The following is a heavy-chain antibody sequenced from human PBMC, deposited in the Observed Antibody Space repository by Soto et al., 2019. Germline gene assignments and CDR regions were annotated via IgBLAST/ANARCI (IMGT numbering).Heavy chain of an antibody. Sequence: GESLKISCRGSGYSFTSYWIGWVRQMPGKGLEWMGIIYPGDSDTRYSPSFQGQVTISADKSISTAYLQWSSLKASDTAMYYCARGVVPAARGYRRDAFDIWGQGTMVTVSS. D-gene: IGHD2-2*01. CDR2: IYPGDSDT. V-gene: IGHV5-51*01. CDR3: ARGVVPAARGYRRDAFDI. J-gene: IGHJ3*02. CDR1: GYSFTSYW.